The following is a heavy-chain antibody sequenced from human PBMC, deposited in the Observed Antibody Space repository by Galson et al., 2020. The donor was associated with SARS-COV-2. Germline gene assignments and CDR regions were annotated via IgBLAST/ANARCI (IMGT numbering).Heavy chain of an antibody. Sequence: SENQSLTCTMPYYPTKNSCYWGRIRQYPGKELQWNRNISDNKQTHYNPYLRSRVALSLDTSKNQFFLSLTSVTAADTAVYYCVRRGALGYWFDPWGPGALVTVSA. V-gene: IGHV4-38-2*02. CDR2: ISDNKQT. CDR3: VRRGALGYWFDP. J-gene: IGHJ5*02. D-gene: IGHD2-15*01. CDR1: YYPTKNSCY.